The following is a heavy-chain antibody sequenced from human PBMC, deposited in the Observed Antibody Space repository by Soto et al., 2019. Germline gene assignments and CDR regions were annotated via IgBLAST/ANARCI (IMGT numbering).Heavy chain of an antibody. J-gene: IGHJ4*02. Sequence: QVQLQESGPGLVKPSQTLSLTCTVSGGSITSGASYWSWIRQHPGKGLEWIGYIYFNGEPNYTPSLKRRLYKSIDTSKNEFSRKRRSVTVADTPVYYCARPREYKNDSSGYGDFDYWGQGTLVTVSS. D-gene: IGHD3-22*01. V-gene: IGHV4-31*03. CDR1: GGSITSGASY. CDR2: IYFNGEP. CDR3: ARPREYKNDSSGYGDFDY.